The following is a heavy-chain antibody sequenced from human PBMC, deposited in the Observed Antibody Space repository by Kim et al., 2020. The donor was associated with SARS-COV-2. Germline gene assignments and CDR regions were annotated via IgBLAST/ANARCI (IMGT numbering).Heavy chain of an antibody. V-gene: IGHV4-34*01. Sequence: LTSRVTISVDTSKNQFSLKLTSVTAADTAVYYCARGGPPTLYRGRTGILGYWGQGTLVTVSS. CDR3: ARGGPPTLYRGRTGILGY. D-gene: IGHD1-26*01. J-gene: IGHJ4*02.